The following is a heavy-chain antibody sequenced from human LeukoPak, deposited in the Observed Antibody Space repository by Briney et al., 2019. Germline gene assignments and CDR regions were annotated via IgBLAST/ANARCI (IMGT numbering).Heavy chain of an antibody. D-gene: IGHD5-12*01. J-gene: IGHJ3*01. CDR1: GGSISSSSYY. CDR3: ARHSRSGSGGYENAFDV. CDR2: IYSGGST. Sequence: SETLSLTCTVSGGSISSSSYYWDWIRQSPGKGLEWIGNIYSGGSTYYTPSLKSRVTISVDTSKNQFSLKLSSVTAADTAIYFCARHSRSGSGGYENAFDVWGQGTMVTVSS. V-gene: IGHV4-39*01.